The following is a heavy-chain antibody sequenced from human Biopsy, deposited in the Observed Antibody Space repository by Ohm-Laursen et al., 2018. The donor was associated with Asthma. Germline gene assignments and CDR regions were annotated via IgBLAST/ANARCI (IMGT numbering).Heavy chain of an antibody. D-gene: IGHD5-18*01. CDR3: ARGQGRGIQLWSLDP. Sequence: SETLSLTYTVSGGSISSDYWSWLRQSPGKGLEWIGCIHNSGNTNYNPSLKSRVTISLDTSKNHFSLRLSFVTAADTAVYFCARGQGRGIQLWSLDPWGQGILVTVSS. CDR2: IHNSGNT. V-gene: IGHV4-59*01. J-gene: IGHJ5*02. CDR1: GGSISSDY.